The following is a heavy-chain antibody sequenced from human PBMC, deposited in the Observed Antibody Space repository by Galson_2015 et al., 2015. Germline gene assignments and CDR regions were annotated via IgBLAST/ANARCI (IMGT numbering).Heavy chain of an antibody. CDR2: ISPDGSRI. J-gene: IGHJ4*02. Sequence: SLRLSCAASGFTFSNSDMHWVRQTPGKGLQWVSLISPDGSRINYADSVKGRFTVSRDNAKNILYLQMNSLRAEDTAIYYCSTGGVDYWGQGTLVTVSS. CDR3: STGGVDY. D-gene: IGHD3-10*01. V-gene: IGHV3-74*01. CDR1: GFTFSNSD.